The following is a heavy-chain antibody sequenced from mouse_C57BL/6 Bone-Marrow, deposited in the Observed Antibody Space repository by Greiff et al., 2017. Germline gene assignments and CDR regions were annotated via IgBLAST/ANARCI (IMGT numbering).Heavy chain of an antibody. D-gene: IGHD1-1*01. CDR2: FHPYNDDT. J-gene: IGHJ2*01. V-gene: IGHV1-47*01. CDR1: GYTFTTYP. CDR3: ARVNYYCSSLDYFYY. Sequence: QVQLQQSGAELVKPGASVKMSCKASGYTFTTYPIEWMKQNHGKSLEWIGNFHPYNDDTKYNEKFKGKATLTVEKSSSTVYLGLSRLTSDDSAVYYCARVNYYCSSLDYFYYWGQGTTLTVSS.